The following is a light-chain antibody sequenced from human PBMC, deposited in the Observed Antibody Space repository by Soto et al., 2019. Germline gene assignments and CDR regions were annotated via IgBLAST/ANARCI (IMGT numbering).Light chain of an antibody. CDR2: AAS. J-gene: IGKJ4*01. CDR1: QIIDSSY. CDR3: QQYGSSPLA. V-gene: IGKV3-20*01. Sequence: EIVLTKSPGPLFLAPGESVTLSCRAIQIIDSSYLGWYQQKPGQAPRLLVFAASNRATGVPDRFSGGGSGTDFTLTISRLEPDDFAVYYCQQYGSSPLAFGGGTRVEIK.